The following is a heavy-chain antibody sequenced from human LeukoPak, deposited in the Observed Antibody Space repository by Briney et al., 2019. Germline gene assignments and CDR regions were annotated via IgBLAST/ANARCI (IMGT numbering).Heavy chain of an antibody. Sequence: GAFLKISCKGSGYSFTSYWIGWVRQMPGKGLEWMGIIYPGDSDTRYSPSFQGQVTISADKSISTAYLQWSSLKASDTAMYYCARPLLYSSSWYYFDYWGQGTLVTVSS. CDR1: GYSFTSYW. CDR2: IYPGDSDT. J-gene: IGHJ4*02. V-gene: IGHV5-51*01. D-gene: IGHD6-13*01. CDR3: ARPLLYSSSWYYFDY.